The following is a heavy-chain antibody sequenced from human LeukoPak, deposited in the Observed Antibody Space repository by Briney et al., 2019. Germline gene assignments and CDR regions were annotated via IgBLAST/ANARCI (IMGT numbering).Heavy chain of an antibody. J-gene: IGHJ4*02. CDR1: GGSISSGSYY. V-gene: IGHV4-61*02. Sequence: SETLSLTCTVSGGSISSGSYYWSWIRQPAGKGLEWIGRIYTSGSTNYNPSLKSRVTISVDTSKNQFSLKLNSVTAADTAVYYCAGAFDYWGQGTLVTVSS. CDR3: AGAFDY. CDR2: IYTSGST.